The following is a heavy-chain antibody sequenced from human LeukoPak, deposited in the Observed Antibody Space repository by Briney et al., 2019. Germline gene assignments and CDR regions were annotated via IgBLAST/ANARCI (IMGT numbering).Heavy chain of an antibody. J-gene: IGHJ5*02. CDR3: ARDRPLLGAWSWFDP. Sequence: SETLCLTCSVSDYSISSGYYWGWIRQPPGKGLEWIGTIYHSGSIYYNPSLKSRVTISVDTSKNQFSLKLSSVTAADTAVYYCARDRPLLGAWSWFDPWGQGTLVTVSS. V-gene: IGHV4-38-2*02. CDR1: DYSISSGYY. D-gene: IGHD3-3*01. CDR2: IYHSGSI.